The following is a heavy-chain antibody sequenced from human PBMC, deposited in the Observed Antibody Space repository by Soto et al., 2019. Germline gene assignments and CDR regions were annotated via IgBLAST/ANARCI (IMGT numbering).Heavy chain of an antibody. D-gene: IGHD3-16*02. Sequence: SEKVSCKAPGGTVCNYAISWVRQAPGQVLEWVGGNIPIFSTANYAQKFQGRVTITAAESTSTAYMELSSVRSEATAVYSCAGEVSGSTSNWFDPWGQGTLVTVSS. CDR3: AGEVSGSTSNWFDP. V-gene: IGHV1-69*13. J-gene: IGHJ5*02. CDR1: GGTVCNYA. CDR2: NIPIFSTA.